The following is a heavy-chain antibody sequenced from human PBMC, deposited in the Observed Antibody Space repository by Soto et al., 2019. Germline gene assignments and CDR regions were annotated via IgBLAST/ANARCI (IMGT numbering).Heavy chain of an antibody. J-gene: IGHJ4*02. CDR1: GGSISSGDYN. V-gene: IGHV4-30-4*01. CDR2: IYYSGST. Sequence: PSETLSLTXTVSGGSISSGDYNWSWIRQPPGKGLEWIGYIYYSGSTYYNPSLKSRVTISVDTSKNQFSLKLTSVTAADTAVYYCARGGRYTSSWFFFHSWGQGTLVTSPQ. D-gene: IGHD6-13*01. CDR3: ARGGRYTSSWFFFHS.